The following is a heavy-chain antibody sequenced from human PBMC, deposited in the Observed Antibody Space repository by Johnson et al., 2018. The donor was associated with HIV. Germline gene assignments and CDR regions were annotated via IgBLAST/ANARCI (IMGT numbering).Heavy chain of an antibody. V-gene: IGHV3-30*02. CDR3: AGDLGTHAFDI. CDR1: GFTFNSYG. J-gene: IGHJ3*02. CDR2: IRYDGSDK. Sequence: VQLVESGGGVVQPGGSLRLSCAASGFTFNSYGMHWVRQAPGKGLEWVTFIRYDGSDKYYADSVKGRFTISRDNAKNSLYLQMNSLRAEDTAVYYCAGDLGTHAFDIWGQGTMVTVSS. D-gene: IGHD3-16*01.